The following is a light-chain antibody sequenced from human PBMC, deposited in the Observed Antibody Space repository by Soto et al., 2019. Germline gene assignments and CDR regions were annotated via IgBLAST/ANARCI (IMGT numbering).Light chain of an antibody. CDR2: DVV. CDR1: SSDVGDYDF. J-gene: IGLJ2*01. Sequence: QSVLTQPASVSGSPGQSITISCTGTSSDVGDYDFVSWYQQHPGKAPRLIIYDVVNRPSGVSNRFSGFKSGNTASLTISGLQADDEADYYCCSHPYTNTHVVFGGGTQLTVL. CDR3: CSHPYTNTHVV. V-gene: IGLV2-14*01.